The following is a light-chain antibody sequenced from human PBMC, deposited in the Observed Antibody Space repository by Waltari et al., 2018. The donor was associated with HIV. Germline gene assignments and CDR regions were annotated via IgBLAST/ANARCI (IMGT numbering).Light chain of an antibody. CDR3: QQHDNSFLKT. CDR2: GAS. V-gene: IGKV1-5*03. CDR1: QNINNW. J-gene: IGKJ1*01. Sequence: DIQMTQSPSTLSASVGDRVTITCRVSQNINNWLAWYQQKPGKAPKLHIYGASTLESGVPSRFSGSGSGTEFSLTISSLQPDDFATYYCQQHDNSFLKTFGQGTSV.